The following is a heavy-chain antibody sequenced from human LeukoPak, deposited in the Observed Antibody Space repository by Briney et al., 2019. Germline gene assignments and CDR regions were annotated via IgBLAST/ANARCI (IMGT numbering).Heavy chain of an antibody. J-gene: IGHJ3*02. D-gene: IGHD2-2*01. CDR2: IYYSGST. CDR1: GGSISSSSYY. V-gene: IGHV4-39*01. Sequence: SETLSLTCTVSGGSISSSSYYWGWIRQPPGKGLEWIGSIYYSGSTYYNPSLRSRVTISVDTSKNQFSLKLSSVTAADTAVYYCARIPTNAVPAAHNGFDIWGQGTMLTVSS. CDR3: ARIPTNAVPAAHNGFDI.